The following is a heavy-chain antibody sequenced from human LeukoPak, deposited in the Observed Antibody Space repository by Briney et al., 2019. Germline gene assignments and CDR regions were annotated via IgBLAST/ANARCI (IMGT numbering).Heavy chain of an antibody. Sequence: GGSLRLSCVVSGFNFSSYWMSWVRQAPGKGLEWVANIKQDGSEKYYVDSVKGRFTMSRDNAKNSLYLQMNSLRAEDTAVYYCARVQCDLRGLGSYFEYWGQGALVTVSS. CDR3: ARVQCDLRGLGSYFEY. D-gene: IGHD4-17*01. CDR2: IKQDGSEK. J-gene: IGHJ4*02. V-gene: IGHV3-7*01. CDR1: GFNFSSYW.